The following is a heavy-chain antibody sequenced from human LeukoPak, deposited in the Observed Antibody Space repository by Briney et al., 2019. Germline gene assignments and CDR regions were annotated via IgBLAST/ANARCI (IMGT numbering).Heavy chain of an antibody. CDR2: INSDGSST. D-gene: IGHD6-6*01. Sequence: GGSLRLSCAASGFTFSSYWMHWVRQVPGKGLVWVSRINSDGSSTSYADSVKGRFTISRDNAKNTLYLQMNSLRAEDTAVYYCARDWQLVPFDYWGQGTLVTVSS. J-gene: IGHJ4*02. CDR3: ARDWQLVPFDY. V-gene: IGHV3-74*01. CDR1: GFTFSSYW.